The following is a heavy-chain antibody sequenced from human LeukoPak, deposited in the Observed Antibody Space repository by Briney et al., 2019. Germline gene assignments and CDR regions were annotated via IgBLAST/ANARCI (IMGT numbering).Heavy chain of an antibody. V-gene: IGHV3-15*01. J-gene: IGHJ4*02. CDR1: GFTFSDAW. D-gene: IGHD3-22*01. Sequence: GGSLRLSCAASGFTFSDAWMNWVRQAPGKGLEWVGRIKSKTDGGTTDYAAPVKGRFTISRDDSKNALYLQMNSLETEDTAVYYCARDSYDDKHYFDQWGQGTLVTVSS. CDR3: ARDSYDDKHYFDQ. CDR2: IKSKTDGGTT.